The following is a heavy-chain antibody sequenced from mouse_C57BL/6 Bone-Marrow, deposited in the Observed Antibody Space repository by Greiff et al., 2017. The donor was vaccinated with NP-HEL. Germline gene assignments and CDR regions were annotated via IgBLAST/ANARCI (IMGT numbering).Heavy chain of an antibody. D-gene: IGHD1-1*01. CDR2: IDPSESYT. V-gene: IGHV1-69*01. Sequence: QVQLQQPGAELVMPGASVKLSCKASGYTFTSYWMHWVKQRPGQGLEWIGEIDPSESYTNYNQKFKGKSTLTVDKSSSTAYMQLSSLTSEDSAVYYCARGYYGSSPDYWGQGTTLTVSS. CDR3: ARGYYGSSPDY. J-gene: IGHJ2*01. CDR1: GYTFTSYW.